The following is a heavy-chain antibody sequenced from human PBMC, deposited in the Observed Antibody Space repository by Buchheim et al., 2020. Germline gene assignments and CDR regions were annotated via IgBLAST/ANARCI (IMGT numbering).Heavy chain of an antibody. CDR3: AREGTYYYDSSGYYYDY. CDR1: GFTFSSYG. V-gene: IGHV3-33*01. D-gene: IGHD3-22*01. CDR2: IWYDGSNK. J-gene: IGHJ4*02. Sequence: QVQLVESGGGVVQPGRSLRLSCAASGFTFSSYGMHWVRQAPGKGLEWVAVIWYDGSNKYYADSVKGRFTISRDNSKNTLYLQMNSLRAEDTAVYYCAREGTYYYDSSGYYYDYWGQGTL.